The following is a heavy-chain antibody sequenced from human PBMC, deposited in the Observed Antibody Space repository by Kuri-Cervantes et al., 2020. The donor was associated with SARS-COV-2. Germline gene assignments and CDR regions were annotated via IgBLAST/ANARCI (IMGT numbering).Heavy chain of an antibody. V-gene: IGHV3-7*03. Sequence: GESLKISCAASGFTFSSYWMSWVRQAPGKGLEWVANIKQDGSEKYYVDSVKGRLTISRDNAKNSLYLQMNSLKAEDTAVYYCVKDPAGGFNWFDPWGKGTLVTVSS. CDR2: IKQDGSEK. CDR3: VKDPAGGFNWFDP. J-gene: IGHJ5*02. CDR1: GFTFSSYW. D-gene: IGHD6-13*01.